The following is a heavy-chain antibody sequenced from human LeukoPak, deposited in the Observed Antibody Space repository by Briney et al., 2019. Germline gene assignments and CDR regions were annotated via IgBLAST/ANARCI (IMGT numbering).Heavy chain of an antibody. J-gene: IGHJ6*02. CDR3: ARDNYSSGRNYGMDV. CDR2: FYYSGST. Sequence: PSETLSLTCTVSGGSISSYYWSWIRQPPGKGLEWIGYFYYSGSTNYNPSLKSRVTISVDTSKNQFSLKLSSVTAADTAVYYCARDNYSSGRNYGMDVWGQGTTVTVSS. D-gene: IGHD6-25*01. V-gene: IGHV4-59*01. CDR1: GGSISSYY.